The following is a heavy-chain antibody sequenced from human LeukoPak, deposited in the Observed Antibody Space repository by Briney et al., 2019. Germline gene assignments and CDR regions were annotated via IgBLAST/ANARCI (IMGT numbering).Heavy chain of an antibody. V-gene: IGHV3-20*04. D-gene: IGHD6-13*01. Sequence: PGGSLRLSXAASGFTFDDYGMSWVSQAPGKGLEWVSGINWNGGSTGYADSVKGRFTISRDNAKNSLYLQMNSLRAEDTALYYCARDLIIAAAGSGGAGDYWGQGTLVTVSS. CDR3: ARDLIIAAAGSGGAGDY. J-gene: IGHJ4*02. CDR1: GFTFDDYG. CDR2: INWNGGST.